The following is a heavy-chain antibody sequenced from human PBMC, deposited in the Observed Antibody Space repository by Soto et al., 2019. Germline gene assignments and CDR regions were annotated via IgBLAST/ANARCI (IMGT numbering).Heavy chain of an antibody. CDR3: ARERVHTYYYGSGSYRRDFKDY. Sequence: GGSLRLSCAASGFTFSDYYMSWIRQAPGKGLEWVSYISSSSSYTNYADSVKGRFTISRDNAKNSLYLQMNSLRAEDTAVYYCARERVHTYYYGSGSYRRDFKDYWGQGTLVTVSS. CDR1: GFTFSDYY. J-gene: IGHJ4*02. CDR2: ISSSSSYT. V-gene: IGHV3-11*06. D-gene: IGHD3-10*01.